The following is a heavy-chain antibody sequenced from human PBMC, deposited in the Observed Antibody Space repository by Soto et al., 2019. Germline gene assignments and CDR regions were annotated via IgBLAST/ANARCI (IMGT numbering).Heavy chain of an antibody. CDR1: GFTFNNYW. V-gene: IGHV3-7*01. CDR3: ARDLTPDYCSCRSCYSPEAQDI. J-gene: IGHJ3*02. D-gene: IGHD2-15*01. Sequence: EVQLVESGGGLVQPGGSLRLSCAASGFTFNNYWMSWVRQAPGKGLEWVANIKGDGSEKFYVDSVKGRFTVSRDNAENSLYLQVNSRRAEDTAVYVCARDLTPDYCSCRSCYSPEAQDIWGQGTMVTVSS. CDR2: IKGDGSEK.